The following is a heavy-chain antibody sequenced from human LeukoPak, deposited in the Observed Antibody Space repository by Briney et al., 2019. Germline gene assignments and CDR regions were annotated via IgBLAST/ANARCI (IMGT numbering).Heavy chain of an antibody. CDR3: ARRVTEGVPVNEGNWFDP. V-gene: IGHV4-59*08. J-gene: IGHJ5*02. D-gene: IGHD2-2*01. CDR1: GDSISRSY. CDR2: IYKDGST. Sequence: SETLSLTCSVSGDSISRSYWNWLRQSPGKGLEWIARIYKDGSTIYNPSLESRVTISIDTSRNQFSLKLTSVTAADTAVYYCARRVTEGVPVNEGNWFDPWGQGTLVTVSS.